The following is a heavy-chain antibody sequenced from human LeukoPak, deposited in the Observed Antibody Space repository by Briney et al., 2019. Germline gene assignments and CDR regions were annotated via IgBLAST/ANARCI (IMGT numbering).Heavy chain of an antibody. J-gene: IGHJ4*02. D-gene: IGHD6-19*01. CDR1: GFTFSSYE. CDR2: IRSSGSTI. V-gene: IGHV3-48*03. Sequence: GGSLRLSCAASGFTFSSYEMNWVRQAPGKGLEWVSYIRSSGSTIYYADSVKGRFTISRDNAKNSLYLQMNSLRAEDTAVYYCARAAGYSSGWYDYWGQGTLVTVSS. CDR3: ARAAGYSSGWYDY.